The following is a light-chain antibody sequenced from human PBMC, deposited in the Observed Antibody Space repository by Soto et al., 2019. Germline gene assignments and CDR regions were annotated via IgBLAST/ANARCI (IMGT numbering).Light chain of an antibody. CDR1: QTISTY. CDR3: QQSSRSPLT. V-gene: IGKV1-39*01. Sequence: DIQMRQSPSSLSASVGDRATIXXRASQTISTYLNWDQQKPGIAPKLXRYAAYSLQRWGPSRFSGRGSETDFTLTSTSLQPEVFATYSCQQSSRSPLTFGQGTKVDIK. J-gene: IGKJ1*01. CDR2: AAY.